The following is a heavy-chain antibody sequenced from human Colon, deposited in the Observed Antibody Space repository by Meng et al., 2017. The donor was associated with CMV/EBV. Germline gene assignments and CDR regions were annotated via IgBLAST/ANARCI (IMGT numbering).Heavy chain of an antibody. CDR1: GFTFSAYP. CDR2: ISHDGAKK. J-gene: IGHJ5*02. V-gene: IGHV3-30*04. D-gene: IGHD4-11*01. CDR3: ARASNSSFDP. Sequence: GGSLRLSCAASGFTFSAYPIHWVRQAPGKGLEWVAIISHDGAKKYYAASVKGRFTISRDNSQNTVNVQMNSLRGDDTAVYYCARASNSSFDPWGQGTLVTSPQ.